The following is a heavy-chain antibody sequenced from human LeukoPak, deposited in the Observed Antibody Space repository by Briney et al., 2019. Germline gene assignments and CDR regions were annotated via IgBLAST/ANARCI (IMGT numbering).Heavy chain of an antibody. CDR1: GLIFNDYY. D-gene: IGHD3-22*01. V-gene: IGHV3-11*01. Sequence: GGALRLSCAASGLIFNDYYMNWIRQAPGGWLEWLSYISNTGSAAYYADSVKGRFTISRDNAKNLLYLQMNSLRAEDTAVYYCASDSSGYFGPWGQGTLVTVSS. J-gene: IGHJ5*02. CDR3: ASDSSGYFGP. CDR2: ISNTGSAA.